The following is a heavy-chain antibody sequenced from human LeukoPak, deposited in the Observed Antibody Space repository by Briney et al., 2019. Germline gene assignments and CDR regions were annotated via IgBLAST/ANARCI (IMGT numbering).Heavy chain of an antibody. D-gene: IGHD3-3*01. CDR1: GFTFCSYS. J-gene: IGHJ4*02. CDR2: ISSGSTYI. CDR3: ARDFWGAYRVDYFDY. Sequence: PGGSLRLSCVASGFTFCSYSGIWVRQTPGKGLECVSSISSGSTYIYSADSVRGRFTISRDNAKNSLFLQMNRLRAEDTAVYYCARDFWGAYRVDYFDYWGQGTLVTVSS. V-gene: IGHV3-21*01.